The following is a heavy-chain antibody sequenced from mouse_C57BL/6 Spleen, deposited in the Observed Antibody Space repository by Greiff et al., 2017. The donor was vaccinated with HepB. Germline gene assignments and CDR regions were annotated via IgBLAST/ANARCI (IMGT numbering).Heavy chain of an antibody. V-gene: IGHV1-82*01. CDR3: ARDYYGDFDV. D-gene: IGHD2-4*01. CDR2: IYPGDGDT. CDR1: GYAFSSSW. Sequence: QVQLKQSGPELVKPGASVKISCKASGYAFSSSWMNWVKQRPGKGLEWIGRIYPGDGDTNYNGKFKGKATLTADKSSSTAYMQLSSLTSEDSAVYFCARDYYGDFDVWGTGTTVTVSS. J-gene: IGHJ1*03.